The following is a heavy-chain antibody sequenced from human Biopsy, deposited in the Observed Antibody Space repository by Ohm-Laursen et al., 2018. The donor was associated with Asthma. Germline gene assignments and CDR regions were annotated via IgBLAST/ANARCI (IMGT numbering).Heavy chain of an antibody. V-gene: IGHV1-2*06. Sequence: SVKVSCKASGYTFTGYYMHWVRQAPGQGLEWMGRINPNSGGTNYAQKFQGRVTMTRDTSISTAYMELSRLRSDDTAVYYCAREGITGTTAWFDPWGQGTMVTVSS. J-gene: IGHJ5*02. CDR2: INPNSGGT. CDR3: AREGITGTTAWFDP. D-gene: IGHD1-7*01. CDR1: GYTFTGYY.